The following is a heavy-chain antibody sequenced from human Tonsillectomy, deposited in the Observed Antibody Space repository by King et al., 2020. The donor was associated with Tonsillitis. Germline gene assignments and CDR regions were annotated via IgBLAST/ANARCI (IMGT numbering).Heavy chain of an antibody. D-gene: IGHD3-22*01. CDR1: GCSISSYY. CDR2: IYYSGST. J-gene: IGHJ4*02. Sequence: QLQESGPGLVKPSETLSLTCTVSGCSISSYYWSWIRQPPGKGLEWIGYIYYSGSTNYNPSLKTRVTISVDTSKNQFSLKLSSVTAADTAVYYCARDQNYYDSSGYYRGGFDYWGQGTLVTVSS. V-gene: IGHV4-59*01. CDR3: ARDQNYYDSSGYYRGGFDY.